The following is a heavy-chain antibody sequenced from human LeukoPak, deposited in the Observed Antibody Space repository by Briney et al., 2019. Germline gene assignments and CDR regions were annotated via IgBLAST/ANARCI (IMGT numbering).Heavy chain of an antibody. Sequence: SETLSLTCTVSGGSISSGGYYWSWIRQHPGKGLEWIGYIYYSGSTYYNPSLKSRVTISVDTSKNQFSLKLSSVTAADTAVYYCARSRDYDILTGSMTVGYWGQGTLVTVSS. CDR2: IYYSGST. CDR1: GGSISSGGYY. CDR3: ARSRDYDILTGSMTVGY. D-gene: IGHD3-9*01. J-gene: IGHJ4*02. V-gene: IGHV4-31*03.